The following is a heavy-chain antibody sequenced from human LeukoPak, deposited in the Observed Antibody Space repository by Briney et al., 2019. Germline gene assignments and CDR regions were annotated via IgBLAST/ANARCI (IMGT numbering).Heavy chain of an antibody. D-gene: IGHD6-13*01. J-gene: IGHJ3*02. CDR2: IYPGDSDT. CDR1: GYSSSNYW. CDR3: ARHGVAAAGTLDAFDI. Sequence: GESLKISCKGSGYSSSNYWTVWVRQMPGKGLECMGIIYPGDSDTRYSPSFQGQVTISADKSISTAYLQWSSLKASDTAMYYCARHGVAAAGTLDAFDIWGQGTMVTVSS. V-gene: IGHV5-51*01.